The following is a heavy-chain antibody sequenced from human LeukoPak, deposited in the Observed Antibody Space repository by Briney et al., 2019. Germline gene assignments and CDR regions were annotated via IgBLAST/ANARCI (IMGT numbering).Heavy chain of an antibody. CDR3: AKRGVVIRVILVGFHKEAYYFDS. Sequence: GGSLRLSCAVSGITLSNYGMSWVRQAPGKGLEWVASISGSGGSTNYADSVKGRFSIFRDNPKNTLYLQMNSLRAEDTAVYFCAKRGVVIRVILVGFHKEAYYFDSWGQGALVTVSS. V-gene: IGHV3-23*01. J-gene: IGHJ4*02. CDR1: GITLSNYG. D-gene: IGHD2-15*01. CDR2: ISGSGGST.